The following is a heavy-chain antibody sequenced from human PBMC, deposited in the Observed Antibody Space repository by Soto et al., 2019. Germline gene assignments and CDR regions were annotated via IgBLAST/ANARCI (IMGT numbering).Heavy chain of an antibody. V-gene: IGHV3-23*01. CDR2: IGGGGTDT. CDR1: GFTFSSYA. Sequence: EVQLLESGGDLVQPGGSLSLSCAASGFTFSSYAMSWVRQAPGKGLEWVSGIGGGGTDTYYANSVRGRFTISRDNSDNKLYLQMNSLRAEDTAVYYCAKWGANALAGHDYFGMDVWGQGTTVAVSS. D-gene: IGHD6-19*01. CDR3: AKWGANALAGHDYFGMDV. J-gene: IGHJ6*02.